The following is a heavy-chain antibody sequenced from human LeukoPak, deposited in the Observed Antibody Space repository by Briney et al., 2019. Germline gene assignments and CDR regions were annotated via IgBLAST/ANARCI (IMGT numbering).Heavy chain of an antibody. D-gene: IGHD6-19*01. CDR1: GGSFSGYY. V-gene: IGHV4-34*01. CDR3: ARRELAVAFYFDY. J-gene: IGHJ4*02. Sequence: SETLSLTCAVYGGSFSGYYWSWIRQPPGKGLEWIGEINHSGSTNYNPSLKSRVTISVDTSKNQFSLKLSSVTAADTAVYYCARRELAVAFYFDYWGQGTLVTVSS. CDR2: INHSGST.